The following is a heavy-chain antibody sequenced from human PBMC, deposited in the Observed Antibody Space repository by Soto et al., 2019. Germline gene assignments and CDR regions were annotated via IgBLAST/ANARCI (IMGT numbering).Heavy chain of an antibody. J-gene: IGHJ4*02. CDR1: GGSISSYY. D-gene: IGHD5-12*01. V-gene: IGHV4-59*01. CDR3: ARVKREYSGYGPIYFDY. CDR2: IYYSGST. Sequence: PSETLSLTCTVSGGSISSYYWSWIRQPPGKGLEWIGYIYYSGSTNYNPSLKSRVTISVDTSKNQFSLKLSSVTAADTAVYYCARVKREYSGYGPIYFDYWGQGTLVTVPQ.